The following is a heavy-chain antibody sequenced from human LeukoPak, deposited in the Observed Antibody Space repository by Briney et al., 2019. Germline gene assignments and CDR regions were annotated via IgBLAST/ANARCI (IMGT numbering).Heavy chain of an antibody. CDR3: ARAPRDTAMVTDFDY. D-gene: IGHD5-18*01. J-gene: IGHJ4*02. Sequence: SVKVSCKASGGTFSSYAISWARQAPGQGLEWMGGIIPIFGTANYAQKFQGRVTITTDESTSTAYMELRSLRSDDTAVYYCARAPRDTAMVTDFDYWGQGTLVTVSS. CDR2: IIPIFGTA. V-gene: IGHV1-69*05. CDR1: GGTFSSYA.